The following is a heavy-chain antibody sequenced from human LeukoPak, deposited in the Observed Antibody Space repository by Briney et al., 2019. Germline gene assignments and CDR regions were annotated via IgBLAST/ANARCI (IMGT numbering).Heavy chain of an antibody. CDR3: ARLSHSGTTVTSIDY. V-gene: IGHV5-51*01. CDR2: IYPGDSDT. J-gene: IGHJ4*02. Sequence: GESLKISCKGSGYSFISYWVGWVRQMPGKGLEWMGIIYPGDSDTRYSPSFQGQVTISADKSISTAYLQRSSLQASDTAMYYCARLSHSGTTVTSIDYWGQGTLVTVSS. D-gene: IGHD4-11*01. CDR1: GYSFISYW.